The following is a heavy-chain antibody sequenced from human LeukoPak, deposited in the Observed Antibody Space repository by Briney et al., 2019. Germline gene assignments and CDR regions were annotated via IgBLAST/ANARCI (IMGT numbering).Heavy chain of an antibody. CDR3: ARANPPSPGGRWPD. V-gene: IGHV4-38-2*02. CDR1: GYSISSGYY. CDR2: VYRSGSA. D-gene: IGHD5-24*01. J-gene: IGHJ4*02. Sequence: PSETLSLTCTVSGYSISSGYYWGWIRQPPGKGLEWIGSVYRSGSAYYNPSLKSRLLVSVDTSNNQFSLKLNFVTVADTAMYYCARANPPSPGGRWPDWGQGTQVIVSS.